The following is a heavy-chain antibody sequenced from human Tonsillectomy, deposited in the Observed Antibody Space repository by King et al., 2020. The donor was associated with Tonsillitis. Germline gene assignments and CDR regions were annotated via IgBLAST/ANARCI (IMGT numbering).Heavy chain of an antibody. Sequence: QVQLVQSGAEVKKPGSSVKVSCKASGGTFSSYAISWVRQAPGQGLEWMGRIIPILGIANYAQKVQGRVTITADKSTSTAYMELSSRRAEDTAVYYCARWSADFWSGSDAFDLWRQGTMLPVSS. CDR2: IIPILGIA. D-gene: IGHD3-3*01. CDR1: GGTFSSYA. V-gene: IGHV1-69*04. J-gene: IGHJ3*01. CDR3: ARWSADFWSGSDAFDL.